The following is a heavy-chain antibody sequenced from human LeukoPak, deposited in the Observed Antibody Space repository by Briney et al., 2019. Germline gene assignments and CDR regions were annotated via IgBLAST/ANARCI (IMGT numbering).Heavy chain of an antibody. D-gene: IGHD3-10*01. CDR3: AKDIEGDYGAGSYYTGDY. CDR1: GFTFSSYA. J-gene: IGHJ4*02. V-gene: IGHV3-23*01. CDR2: ISGSGGST. Sequence: GSLRLSCAASGFTFSSYAMSWVRQAPGKGLEWVSAISGSGGSTYYADSEKGRFTISRDTSKNTLYQQMTSLRTEDTAVYYGAKDIEGDYGAGSYYTGDYWGQGTLVTVSS.